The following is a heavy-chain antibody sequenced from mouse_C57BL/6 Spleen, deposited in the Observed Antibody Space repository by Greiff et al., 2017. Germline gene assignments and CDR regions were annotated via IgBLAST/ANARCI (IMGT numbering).Heavy chain of an antibody. J-gene: IGHJ3*01. CDR3: ASYYKGIAY. CDR1: GFSLTSYG. D-gene: IGHD2-12*01. CDR2: IWGVGST. Sequence: VKLMESGPGLVAPSQCLSITCTVSGFSLTSYGVDWVRQSPGKGLEWLGVIWGVGSTNYNSALKSRLSISKDNSKSQVFLKMNSLQTDDTAMYYCASYYKGIAYWGQGTLVTVSA. V-gene: IGHV2-6*01.